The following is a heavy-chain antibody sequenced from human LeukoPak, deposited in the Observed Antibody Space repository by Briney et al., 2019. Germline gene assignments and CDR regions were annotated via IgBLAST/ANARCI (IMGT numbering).Heavy chain of an antibody. CDR1: GFTFRSYR. V-gene: IGHV3-21*01. J-gene: IGHJ4*02. Sequence: GGSLRLSCAASGFTFRSYRMNWVRQAPGKGLGWVSSISSSSSYIYYADSVKGRFTISRDNAKNSLYLQMNSMRAEDTAVYYCAREAVAGEIDYWSEGTLVTVSS. CDR3: AREAVAGEIDY. D-gene: IGHD6-19*01. CDR2: ISSSSSYI.